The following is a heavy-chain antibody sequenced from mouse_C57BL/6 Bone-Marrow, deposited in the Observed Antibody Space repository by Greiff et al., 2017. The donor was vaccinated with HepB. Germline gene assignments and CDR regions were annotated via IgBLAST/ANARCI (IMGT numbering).Heavy chain of an antibody. CDR3: ARENWAWYFDV. CDR2: SRNKANDYTT. Sequence: EVKVVESGGGLVQSGRSLRLSCATSGFTFSDFYMEWVRQAPGKGLEWIAASRNKANDYTTEYSASVKGRFIVSRDTSQSILYLQMNALRAEDTAIYYCARENWAWYFDVWGTGTTVTVSS. V-gene: IGHV7-1*01. D-gene: IGHD4-1*01. J-gene: IGHJ1*03. CDR1: GFTFSDFY.